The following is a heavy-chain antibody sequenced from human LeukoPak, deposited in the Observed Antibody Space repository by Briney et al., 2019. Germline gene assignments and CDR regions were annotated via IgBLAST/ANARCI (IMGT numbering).Heavy chain of an antibody. CDR2: VHHSGST. CDR3: ARRHSIVVVVAATVRHSRKTNWFDP. V-gene: IGHV4-39*01. Sequence: SETLSLTCSVSGGSISSSSYFWGWIRQPPGKGLEWIASVHHSGSTYYNPSLKSRLTISVDTSKNQFSLKLSSVTAADTAVYYCARRHSIVVVVAATVRHSRKTNWFDPWGQGTLVTVSS. CDR1: GGSISSSSYF. J-gene: IGHJ5*02. D-gene: IGHD2-15*01.